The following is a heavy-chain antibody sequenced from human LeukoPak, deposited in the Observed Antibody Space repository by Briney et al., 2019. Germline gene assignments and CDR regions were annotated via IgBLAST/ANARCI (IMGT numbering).Heavy chain of an antibody. D-gene: IGHD3-10*01. CDR1: GYTFTSYD. CDR2: MNPNSGNT. CDR3: ARDGPYGSGSYNYYYMDV. V-gene: IGHV1-8*01. Sequence: ASVKVSCKASGYTFTSYDINWVRQATGQGLEWMGWMNPNSGNTGYAQKFQGRVTMTRNTSISTAYMELSSLRSEDTAVYYCARDGPYGSGSYNYYYMDVWGKGTTVTISS. J-gene: IGHJ6*03.